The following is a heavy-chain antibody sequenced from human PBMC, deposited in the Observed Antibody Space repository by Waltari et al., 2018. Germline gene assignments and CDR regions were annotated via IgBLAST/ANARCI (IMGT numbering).Heavy chain of an antibody. J-gene: IGHJ5*01. CDR1: GFSASTNGVA. CDR3: AHRRSDGWYDF. Sequence: QITLKESGPTLVKPTQTLTLTCTFPGFSASTNGVAVGWIRQAPGSALEWLALIYWDDDKRYSPSLKARLTINKDTSKNHVVLIMANMDPVDTGTYYCAHRRSDGWYDFWGQGTLVTVSS. V-gene: IGHV2-5*02. CDR2: IYWDDDK.